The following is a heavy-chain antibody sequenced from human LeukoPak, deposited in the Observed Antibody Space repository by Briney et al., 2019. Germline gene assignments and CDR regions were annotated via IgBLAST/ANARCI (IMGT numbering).Heavy chain of an antibody. CDR2: IYYSGST. CDR1: GGSISSYY. J-gene: IGHJ4*02. Sequence: PSETLSLTCTVSGGSISSYYWSWIRQPPGKGLEWIGYIYYSGSTNYNPSLKSRVTISVDTSKNQFSLKLSSVTAADTAVYYCARERIAVAGGYYFDYWGRGTPVTVSS. CDR3: ARERIAVAGGYYFDY. D-gene: IGHD6-19*01. V-gene: IGHV4-59*01.